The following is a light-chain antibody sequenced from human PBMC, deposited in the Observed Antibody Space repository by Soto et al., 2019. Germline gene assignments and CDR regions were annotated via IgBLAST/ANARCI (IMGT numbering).Light chain of an antibody. CDR2: EVS. CDR1: SSDVGGYNY. V-gene: IGLV2-14*01. J-gene: IGLJ2*01. CDR3: CSYTSGSTLLV. Sequence: QSVLTQPPSVSGAPGQRVTISCTGTSSDVGGYNYVSWYQQHPGKAPKLMIYEVSTRPSGVSDRFSGSKSGYTASLTISGLQAEDEADYYCCSYTSGSTLLVFGGGTKLTVL.